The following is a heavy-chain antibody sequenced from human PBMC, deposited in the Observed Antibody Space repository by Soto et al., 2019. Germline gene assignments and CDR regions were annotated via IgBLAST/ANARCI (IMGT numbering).Heavy chain of an antibody. J-gene: IGHJ4*02. CDR1: GGSVSSGGYS. V-gene: IGHV4-30-2*01. D-gene: IGHD2-15*01. CDR2: IYHSGSN. Sequence: QLQLQESGSGLVKPSQTLSLTCAVSGGSVSSGGYSWSWIWQQPGKGLEWMGYIYHSGSNYYNPTLKSRVTISVDRSKNQFSLKLSSVTAADTAVYYCARGQVVAAQHWGQGTLVTVSS. CDR3: ARGQVVAAQH.